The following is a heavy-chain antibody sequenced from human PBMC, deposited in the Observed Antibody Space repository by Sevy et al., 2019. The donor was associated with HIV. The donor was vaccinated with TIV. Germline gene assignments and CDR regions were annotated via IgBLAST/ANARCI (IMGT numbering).Heavy chain of an antibody. CDR3: ARLLWDVVVVPGTIPGQYFDY. J-gene: IGHJ4*02. D-gene: IGHD2-2*01. CDR1: GFTFNTYW. CDR2: INPDGSEK. Sequence: GGSLRLSCVASGFTFNTYWMTWVRQAPGKGLEWVANINPDGSEKDYVDPLKGRFTVSRDNAETSLYLHMNSLRVEVTAVYFCARLLWDVVVVPGTIPGQYFDYWGQGTLVTVSS. V-gene: IGHV3-7*01.